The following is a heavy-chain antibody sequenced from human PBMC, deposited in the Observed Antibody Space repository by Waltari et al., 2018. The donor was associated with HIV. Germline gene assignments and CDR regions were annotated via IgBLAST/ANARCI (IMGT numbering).Heavy chain of an antibody. V-gene: IGHV1-3*01. CDR1: GYTFTRSP. Sequence: QVQLVQSGAEVKKPGASVKVSCKASGYTFTRSPLHWVRQAPGQRLEWMGWINAGNGNTKYSQKFQGRVTITRDTSASTAYMELSSLRSEDTAVYYCARDIPRMGIDYWGQGTLVTVSS. CDR2: INAGNGNT. D-gene: IGHD2-15*01. CDR3: ARDIPRMGIDY. J-gene: IGHJ4*02.